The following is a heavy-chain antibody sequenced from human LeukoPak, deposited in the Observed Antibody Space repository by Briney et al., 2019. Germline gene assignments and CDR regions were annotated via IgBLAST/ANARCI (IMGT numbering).Heavy chain of an antibody. CDR2: IVVGSGNT. V-gene: IGHV1-58*01. D-gene: IGHD5-24*01. CDR1: GFTFTSSA. CDR3: AADPERGLYYYYMDV. Sequence: SVNVSCKASGFTFTSSAVQWVRQARGQRLEWIGWIVVGSGNTNYAQKFQERVTITRDMSTSTAYMELSSPRPEDTAVYYCAADPERGLYYYYMDVWGKGTTVTVSS. J-gene: IGHJ6*03.